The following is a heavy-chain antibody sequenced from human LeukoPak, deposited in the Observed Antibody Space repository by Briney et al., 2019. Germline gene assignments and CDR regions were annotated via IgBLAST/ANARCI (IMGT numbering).Heavy chain of an antibody. CDR2: ISSSSSTI. CDR1: GFTFSTYS. J-gene: IGHJ4*02. D-gene: IGHD5-18*01. CDR3: AVGYTYGYADF. Sequence: GGSLRLSCAASGFTFSTYSMNWVRQAPGKGLEWVSYISSSSSTIYYADSVKGRFTISRDNSKNTLFLEMNSLRVDDTAVYFCAVGYTYGYADFWGQGTQVTVSS. V-gene: IGHV3-48*01.